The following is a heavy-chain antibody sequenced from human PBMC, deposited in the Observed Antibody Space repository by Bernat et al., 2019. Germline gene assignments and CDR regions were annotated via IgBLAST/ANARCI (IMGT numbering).Heavy chain of an antibody. CDR3: AITLYCSSTSCYYSL. D-gene: IGHD2-2*01. V-gene: IGHV1-69*17. J-gene: IGHJ4*02. CDR2: IIPIFGIA. Sequence: QVQLVQSGAEVKKPGSSVKVSCKASGGTFSSYAISWVRQAPGQGLEWMGGIIPIFGIANYAQKFQSRVTITADKSTSTAYMELSSLRSEDTAVYYCAITLYCSSTSCYYSLWGQGTLVTVSS. CDR1: GGTFSSYA.